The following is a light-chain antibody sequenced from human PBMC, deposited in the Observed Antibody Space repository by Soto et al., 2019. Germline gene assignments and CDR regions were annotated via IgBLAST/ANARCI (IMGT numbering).Light chain of an antibody. CDR2: DAS. J-gene: IGKJ4*01. V-gene: IGKV1-33*01. CDR3: QYYENLLT. CDR1: EDISNY. Sequence: IQMTQSPPSLSASVGDRVTITCQASEDISNYLNWYQQKPGKAPKLLIYDASNLETGVPSRFSGSGSGTDFSFTISSLQSEDIATYYCQYYENLLTFGGGTKVDIK.